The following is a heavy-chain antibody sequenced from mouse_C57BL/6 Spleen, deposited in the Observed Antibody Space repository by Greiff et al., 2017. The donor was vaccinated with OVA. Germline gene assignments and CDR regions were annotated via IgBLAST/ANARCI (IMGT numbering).Heavy chain of an antibody. Sequence: EVKLVESGGGLVKPGGSLKLSCAASGFTFSSYAMSWVRQTPEKMLEWVATISDGGSYTYYPDNVKGRFTISRDNAKNHLYLQMSHLKAEDTAMDYCARDRRIYYDYDGGYCDYWGQGTTLTVSS. D-gene: IGHD2-4*01. CDR2: ISDGGSYT. J-gene: IGHJ2*01. CDR1: GFTFSSYA. V-gene: IGHV5-4*01. CDR3: ARDRRIYYDYDGGYCDY.